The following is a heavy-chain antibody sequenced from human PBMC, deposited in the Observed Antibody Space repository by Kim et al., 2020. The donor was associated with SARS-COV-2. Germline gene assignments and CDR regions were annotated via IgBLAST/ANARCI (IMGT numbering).Heavy chain of an antibody. Sequence: PGYVKGRFTISRENAKNSLYLQMNSLRAGDTAVYYCARGVTAYYYYYYMDVWGKGTTVTVSS. J-gene: IGHJ6*03. CDR3: ARGVTAYYYYYYMDV. D-gene: IGHD4-4*01. V-gene: IGHV3-13*02.